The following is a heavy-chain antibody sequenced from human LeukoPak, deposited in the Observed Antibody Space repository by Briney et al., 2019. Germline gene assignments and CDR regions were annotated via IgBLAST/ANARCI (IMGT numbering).Heavy chain of an antibody. D-gene: IGHD3-10*01. J-gene: IGHJ6*04. Sequence: ASVKVSCKASGYTFTSYYMHWVRQAPGQGLEWMGIINPSGGSPSYAQKFQGRVTMTRDTSTSTVYMELSSLRSEDTAVYYCARGGSGRDYYYGMDVWGKGTTVTVSS. CDR1: GYTFTSYY. V-gene: IGHV1-46*01. CDR2: INPSGGSP. CDR3: ARGGSGRDYYYGMDV.